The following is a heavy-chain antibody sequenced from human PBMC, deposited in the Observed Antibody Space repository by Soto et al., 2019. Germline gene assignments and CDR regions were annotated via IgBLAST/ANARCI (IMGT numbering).Heavy chain of an antibody. CDR1: GFTFSSYG. V-gene: IGHV3-33*01. CDR2: IWYDGSNK. J-gene: IGHJ4*02. D-gene: IGHD2-2*01. CDR3: ARDPGYCSSTSCYPGLDY. Sequence: QVQLVESGGGVVQPGRSLRLSCAASGFTFSSYGMHWVRQAPGKGLEWVAVIWYDGSNKYYADSVKGRFTISRDNSKNTLDLQMNSLRAEDTDVYYCARDPGYCSSTSCYPGLDYLGQGNLVTVSS.